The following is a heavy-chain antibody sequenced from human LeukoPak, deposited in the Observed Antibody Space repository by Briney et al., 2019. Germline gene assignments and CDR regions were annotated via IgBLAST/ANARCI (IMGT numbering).Heavy chain of an antibody. Sequence: PSETLSLTCTVSDGSISSYYWSWIRQPSGAELEWIGYIYYSGSTNYNPSLKSRATISVDTSKNQFSLKLSSVTAADTAVYYCATYIVGATYFDYWGQGTLVTVSS. D-gene: IGHD1-26*01. CDR3: ATYIVGATYFDY. CDR1: DGSISSYY. V-gene: IGHV4-59*08. J-gene: IGHJ4*02. CDR2: IYYSGST.